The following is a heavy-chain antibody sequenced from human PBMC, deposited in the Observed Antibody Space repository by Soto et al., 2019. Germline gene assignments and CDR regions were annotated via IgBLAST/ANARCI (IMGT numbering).Heavy chain of an antibody. D-gene: IGHD3-9*01. CDR2: INPNSGDT. CDR3: ARDARGTRGFDEMDI. Sequence: QVHLVQSGAEVKKPGASVKVSCKASGYIFTGYHIHWVRQAPGRGLEWMGWINPNSGDTEYAQNFQGRVTMTRDTSFSLVYMEMSGLMSDDTAVYYCARDARGTRGFDEMDIW. J-gene: IGHJ3*02. CDR1: GYIFTGYH. V-gene: IGHV1-2*02.